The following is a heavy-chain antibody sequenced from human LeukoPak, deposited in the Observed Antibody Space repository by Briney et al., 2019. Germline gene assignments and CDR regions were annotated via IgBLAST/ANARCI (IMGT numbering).Heavy chain of an antibody. CDR2: ISDSGSTA. CDR1: GFSFSNYA. J-gene: IGHJ4*02. Sequence: GGSLRLSCGASGFSFSNYAMTWVRQAPGKGLEWVSGISDSGSTAFYADSVKGRFTSSRDNPKNTLYLQINSLRAEDTAVYYCAKDMQTWPRFPDYWGQGTLVTVSS. CDR3: AKDMQTWPRFPDY. D-gene: IGHD5-12*01. V-gene: IGHV3-23*01.